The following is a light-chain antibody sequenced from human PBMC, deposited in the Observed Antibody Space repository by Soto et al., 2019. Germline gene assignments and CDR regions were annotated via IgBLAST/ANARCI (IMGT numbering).Light chain of an antibody. CDR3: SSHAASSNV. Sequence: QSVLTQPPSASGSPGQSVAISCTGTSSDVGGYNYVSWYQQHPGKAPKLMIYEVNKRPSGVPDRFSGSKSGNTASLTVSGLQAEDEADYYCSSHAASSNVFGTGTRSPS. V-gene: IGLV2-8*01. CDR2: EVN. CDR1: SSDVGGYNY. J-gene: IGLJ1*01.